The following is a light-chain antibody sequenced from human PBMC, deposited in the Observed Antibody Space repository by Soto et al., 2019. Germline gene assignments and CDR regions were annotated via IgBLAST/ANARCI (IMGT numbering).Light chain of an antibody. Sequence: EIVMTQSPATLSVSPGERATLSCRASQSINNKVAWYQQKPGQAPRPLIYGASTRATGISARFSGSGSGTEFTLTISSLQSEDFAVYYCQQYNNWPPITFGQGTRLEI. CDR2: GAS. CDR3: QQYNNWPPIT. V-gene: IGKV3-15*01. CDR1: QSINNK. J-gene: IGKJ5*01.